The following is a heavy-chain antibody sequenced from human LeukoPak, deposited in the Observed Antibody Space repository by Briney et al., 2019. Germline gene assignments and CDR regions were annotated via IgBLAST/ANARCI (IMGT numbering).Heavy chain of an antibody. CDR1: GGSISSYY. D-gene: IGHD1-7*01. CDR2: IYYSGST. J-gene: IGHJ4*02. V-gene: IGHV4-59*01. Sequence: SETLSLTCTVSGGSISSYYWSWIRQPPGKGLEWIGYIYYSGSTNYNPSLKSRVTISVDTSKNQFSLKLSSVTAADTAVYYCARETPNYYFDCWGQGTLVTVSS. CDR3: ARETPNYYFDC.